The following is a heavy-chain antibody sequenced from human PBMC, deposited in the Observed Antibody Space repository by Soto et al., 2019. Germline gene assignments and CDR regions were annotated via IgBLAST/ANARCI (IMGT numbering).Heavy chain of an antibody. CDR2: IYYTGTT. CDR3: AREVSSFGSDHFDS. J-gene: IGHJ4*02. Sequence: SETLSLTCRVSGTSIRGYYWTWIRQPPGKGLEGVGYIYYTGTTKYTPSLKSRVTISVDTSKNQFSLRLNSVTAADTAVYYCAREVSSFGSDHFDSCGQGALVTVSS. V-gene: IGHV4-59*01. D-gene: IGHD3-10*01. CDR1: GTSIRGYY.